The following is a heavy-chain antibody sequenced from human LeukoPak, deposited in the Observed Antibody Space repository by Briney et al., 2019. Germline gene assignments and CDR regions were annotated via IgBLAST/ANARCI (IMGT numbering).Heavy chain of an antibody. V-gene: IGHV3-7*01. D-gene: IGHD3-10*01. CDR3: ARGGRPDY. CDR2: IKRDGSEK. J-gene: IGHJ4*02. Sequence: GGSLRLSCAASGFTFSSYWMTWVRQAPGKGLEWVANIKRDGSEKHYVDSVKGRFTISRDNAKNSLYLQMSSLRAEDTAVYYCARGGRPDYWGQGTLVTVSS. CDR1: GFTFSSYW.